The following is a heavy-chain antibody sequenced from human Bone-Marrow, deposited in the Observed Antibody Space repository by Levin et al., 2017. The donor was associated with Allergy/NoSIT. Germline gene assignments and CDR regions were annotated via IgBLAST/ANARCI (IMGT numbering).Heavy chain of an antibody. CDR3: ARDYTYWFDP. D-gene: IGHD2-21*01. V-gene: IGHV1-2*02. CDR1: GYIFTAYY. CDR2: INPNNGGT. J-gene: IGHJ5*02. Sequence: PGESLKISCKTSGYIFTAYYIHWVRQAPGQGPEWMGWINPNNGGTKYAPKFQGRVTMTRDTSINTAYLDLSGLRFDDTAVYYCARDYTYWFDPWGQGTLVTVSS.